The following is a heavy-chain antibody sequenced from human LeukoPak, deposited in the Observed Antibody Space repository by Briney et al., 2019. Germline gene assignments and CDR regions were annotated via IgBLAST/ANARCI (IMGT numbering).Heavy chain of an antibody. D-gene: IGHD4-17*01. CDR3: ASYGDYVGSFDY. Sequence: GASVKVSCKASGYTFTTYGISWVRQAPGQGLEWMGWISAYNGHTNYAQKFQGRVTMTTDTSTSTAYMELRSLRSDDTAVYYCASYGDYVGSFDYWGQGTLVTVSS. CDR2: ISAYNGHT. V-gene: IGHV1-18*01. J-gene: IGHJ4*02. CDR1: GYTFTTYG.